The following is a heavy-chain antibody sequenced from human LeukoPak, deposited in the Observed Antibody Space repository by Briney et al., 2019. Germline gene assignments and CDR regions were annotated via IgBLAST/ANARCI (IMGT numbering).Heavy chain of an antibody. CDR1: GGSISSYY. CDR3: ARVNSSGSFHDY. D-gene: IGHD3-22*01. V-gene: IGHV4-4*07. J-gene: IGHJ4*02. Sequence: PSETLSLTCTISGGSISSYYWSWIRQPAGKGLEWIGRMSTSGSTNYNPSLTSRVTISVDESKNQFSLNLNSVTAADTAVYFCARVNSSGSFHDYWGQGARVTVSS. CDR2: MSTSGST.